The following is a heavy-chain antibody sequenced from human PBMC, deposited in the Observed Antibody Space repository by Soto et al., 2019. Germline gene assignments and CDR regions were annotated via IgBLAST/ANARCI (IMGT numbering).Heavy chain of an antibody. J-gene: IGHJ5*02. Sequence: EVQLLESGGGLVQPGGSLRLSCAASGFTFSSSVMNWVRQAPGKGLEWVSGISGSGGSTYYADSVKGRFTISRDNSKNTLYLQMNSLRAEDTAVYYCAKPPAAIIGNWFDPWGQGMLVTVSS. CDR1: GFTFSSSV. D-gene: IGHD2-2*02. V-gene: IGHV3-23*01. CDR3: AKPPAAIIGNWFDP. CDR2: ISGSGGST.